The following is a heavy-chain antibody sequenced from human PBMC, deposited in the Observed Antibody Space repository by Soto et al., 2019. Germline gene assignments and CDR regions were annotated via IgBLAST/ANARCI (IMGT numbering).Heavy chain of an antibody. CDR1: GGSFSGYY. CDR3: ARGVWGYYYGSGSLWYFDY. V-gene: IGHV4-34*01. Sequence: PSETLSLTCAVYGGSFSGYYWSWIRQPPGKGLEWIGEINHSGSTNYNPSLKSRVTISVDTSKNQFSLKLSSVTAADTAVYYCARGVWGYYYGSGSLWYFDYWGQGTLVTVSS. CDR2: INHSGST. J-gene: IGHJ4*02. D-gene: IGHD3-10*01.